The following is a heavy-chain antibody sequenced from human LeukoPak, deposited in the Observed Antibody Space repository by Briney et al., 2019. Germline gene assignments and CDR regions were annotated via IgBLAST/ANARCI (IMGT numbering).Heavy chain of an antibody. CDR1: GFTFSSYA. J-gene: IGHJ4*02. CDR2: ISSNGGST. D-gene: IGHD3-22*01. Sequence: EGSLRLSCSASGFTFSSYAMHWVRQAPGKGLEYVSAISSNGGSTYYADSVKGRFTISRDNSKNTLYLQMSSLRAEDTAVYYCVKDINGYDSSVFDYWGQGTLVTASS. V-gene: IGHV3-64D*06. CDR3: VKDINGYDSSVFDY.